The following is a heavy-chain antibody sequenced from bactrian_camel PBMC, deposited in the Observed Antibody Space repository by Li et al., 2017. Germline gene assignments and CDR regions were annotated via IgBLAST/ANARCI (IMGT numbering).Heavy chain of an antibody. CDR1: EFTFSSYD. J-gene: IGHJ4*01. CDR3: AVRTNPRCWASIAAMSPLRDYNY. V-gene: IGHV3S40*01. D-gene: IGHD4*01. Sequence: VQLVESGGGLVHTGGSLRLSCESSEFTFSSYDMNWVRQAPGKGFNWVSAISPLSDKITYADSVKGRFTISRDNGKSMVYLQMNSLKPEDTAIYYCAVRTNPRCWASIAAMSPLRDYNYWGQGTQVTVS. CDR2: ISPLSDKI.